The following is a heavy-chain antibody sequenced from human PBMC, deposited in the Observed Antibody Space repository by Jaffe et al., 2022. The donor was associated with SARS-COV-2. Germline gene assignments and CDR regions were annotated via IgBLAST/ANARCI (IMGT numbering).Heavy chain of an antibody. J-gene: IGHJ1*01. D-gene: IGHD1-1*01. CDR1: GGSISSYY. V-gene: IGHV4-59*01. Sequence: QVQLQESGPGLVKPSETLSLTCTVSGGSISSYYWSWIRQPPGKGLEWIGYIYYSGSTNYNPSLKSRVTISVDTSKNQFSLKLSSVTAADTAVYYCARAGNNWSNIRYFQHWGQGTLVTVSS. CDR2: IYYSGST. CDR3: ARAGNNWSNIRYFQH.